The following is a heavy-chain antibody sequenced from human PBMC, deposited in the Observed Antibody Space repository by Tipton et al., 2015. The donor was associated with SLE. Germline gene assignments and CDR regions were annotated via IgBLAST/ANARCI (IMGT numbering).Heavy chain of an antibody. Sequence: GSLRLSCTVSGGSISSHYWSWIRQPPGKGLEWIGYIYYSGSTNYNPSLKSRVTISVDTSKNQFSLKLSSVTAADTAVYYCASAAWDYDSSGSGAFDIWGQGTMVTVSS. CDR2: IYYSGST. V-gene: IGHV4-59*11. CDR1: GGSISSHY. CDR3: ASAAWDYDSSGSGAFDI. D-gene: IGHD3-22*01. J-gene: IGHJ3*02.